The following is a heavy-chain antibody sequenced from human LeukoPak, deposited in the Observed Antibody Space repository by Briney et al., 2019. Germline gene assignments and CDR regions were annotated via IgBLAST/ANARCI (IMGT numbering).Heavy chain of an antibody. CDR1: GYTFTSYD. CDR2: MNPSSGNT. V-gene: IGHV1-8*01. CDR3: ARDIERWLQFFDY. D-gene: IGHD5-24*01. J-gene: IGHJ4*02. Sequence: ASVKVSCKASGYTFTSYDINWVRQATGQGLEWMGWMNPSSGNTGYAQKFQGRVTMTRDTSISTAYMELSRLRSDDTAVYYCARDIERWLQFFDYWGQGTLVTVSS.